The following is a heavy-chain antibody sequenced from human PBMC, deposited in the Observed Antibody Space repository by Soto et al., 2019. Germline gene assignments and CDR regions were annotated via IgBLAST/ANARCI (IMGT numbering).Heavy chain of an antibody. CDR2: IIPILGIA. V-gene: IGHV1-69*02. CDR1: GGTFSSYT. CDR3: ARGGDPRYYYYMDV. J-gene: IGHJ6*03. D-gene: IGHD3-10*01. Sequence: SVRVSCRASGGTFSSYTISWVRQAPGQGLEWMGRIIPILGIANYAQKFQGRVTITADKSTSTAYMELSSLRSEGTAVYYCARGGDPRYYYYMDVWGKGTTVTVSS.